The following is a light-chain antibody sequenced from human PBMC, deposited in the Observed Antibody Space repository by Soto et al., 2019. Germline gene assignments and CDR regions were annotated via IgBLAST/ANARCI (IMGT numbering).Light chain of an antibody. CDR2: DTS. V-gene: IGKV3-15*01. J-gene: IGKJ4*01. CDR1: QSVGSD. Sequence: EIGMKQSPATLSVSPGERATLSCRASQSVGSDLAWYQQKPGQAPRLVIYDTSIRATGVPARFSGSRSGAEFTLTISSLQSEDFAVYYCQHYVTWPLTFGGGTKVDIK. CDR3: QHYVTWPLT.